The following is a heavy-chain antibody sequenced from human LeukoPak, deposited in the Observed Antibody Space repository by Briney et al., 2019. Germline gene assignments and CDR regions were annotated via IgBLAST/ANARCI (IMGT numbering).Heavy chain of an antibody. D-gene: IGHD6-19*01. J-gene: IGHJ6*02. V-gene: IGHV4-59*01. Sequence: SETLSLTCTVSGGSISSYYWSWIRQPPGKGLEWIGYIYYSGSTNYNPSLKSRVTISVDTSKNQFSLKLSSVTAADTAVYYCARGRIAVAGTPHRWYYYGMDVWGQGTTVTVSS. CDR3: ARGRIAVAGTPHRWYYYGMDV. CDR2: IYYSGST. CDR1: GGSISSYY.